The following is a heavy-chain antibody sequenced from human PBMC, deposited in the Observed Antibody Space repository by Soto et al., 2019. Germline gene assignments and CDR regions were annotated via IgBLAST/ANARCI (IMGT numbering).Heavy chain of an antibody. D-gene: IGHD1-26*01. CDR3: ARDRGSYALDY. CDR1: GGTSSSYT. V-gene: IGHV1-69*04. CDR2: IIPILGIA. Sequence: SVKVSCKASGGTSSSYTISWVRQAPGQGLEWMGRIIPILGIANYAQKFQGRVTITADKSTSTAYMELSSLRSEDTAVYYCARDRGSYALDYWGQGTLVTVSS. J-gene: IGHJ4*02.